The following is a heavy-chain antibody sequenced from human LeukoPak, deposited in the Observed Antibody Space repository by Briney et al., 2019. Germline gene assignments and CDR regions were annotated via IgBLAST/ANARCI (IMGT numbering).Heavy chain of an antibody. CDR2: IIGSGSSP. J-gene: IGHJ5*02. CDR1: GFTFSSYA. CDR3: ARGADGVSSNSRGWFDP. Sequence: GGSLRLSCAASGFTFSSYAMSWVRQAPGKGLAWVSTIIGSGSSPFYADSVKGRFTISRDNAKNSLYLQMNSLRAEDTAVYSCARGADGVSSNSRGWFDPWGQGTLVTVSS. V-gene: IGHV3-23*01. D-gene: IGHD2-15*01.